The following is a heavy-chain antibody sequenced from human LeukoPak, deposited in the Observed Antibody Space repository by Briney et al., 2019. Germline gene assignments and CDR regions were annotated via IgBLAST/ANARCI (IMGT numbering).Heavy chain of an antibody. J-gene: IGHJ5*02. D-gene: IGHD3-22*01. CDR3: AKGGMDDRYNWFDP. CDR2: ISWNSGSI. CDR1: GFTVSSNY. V-gene: IGHV3-9*01. Sequence: GGSLRLSCAASGFTVSSNYMSWVRQAPGKGLEWVSGISWNSGSIGYADSVKGRFTISRDNAKNSLYLQMNSLRAEDTALYYCAKGGMDDRYNWFDPWGQGTLVTVPS.